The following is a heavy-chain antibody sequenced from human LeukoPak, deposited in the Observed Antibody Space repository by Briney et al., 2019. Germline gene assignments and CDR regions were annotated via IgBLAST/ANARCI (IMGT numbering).Heavy chain of an antibody. Sequence: SETLSLTCTVSGGSISSTNDYWGWIRQPPGKGLEWIGSIYYSGSTYYNPSLKSRVTISVDTSENQLSLNPSSVTAADTAVYYCTRLRGAYDSTLSWGQGTLVTVSS. CDR2: IYYSGST. J-gene: IGHJ4*02. V-gene: IGHV4-39*07. CDR1: GGSISSTNDY. D-gene: IGHD3-22*01. CDR3: TRLRGAYDSTLS.